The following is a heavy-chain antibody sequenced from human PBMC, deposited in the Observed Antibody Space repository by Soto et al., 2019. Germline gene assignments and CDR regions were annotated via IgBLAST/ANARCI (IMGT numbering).Heavy chain of an antibody. Sequence: VQLVESGGGVVQSGRSLRLSCAASGFTFSSYGMHWVRQAPGKGLEWVAVILYDGSKKYYADSVKGRFTISRDNSKNTLYLEMGSLRAEDTAVYYCAKDYCSSTSCYNDYRGQGTLVTVSS. V-gene: IGHV3-30*18. CDR2: ILYDGSKK. CDR3: AKDYCSSTSCYNDY. CDR1: GFTFSSYG. J-gene: IGHJ4*02. D-gene: IGHD2-2*02.